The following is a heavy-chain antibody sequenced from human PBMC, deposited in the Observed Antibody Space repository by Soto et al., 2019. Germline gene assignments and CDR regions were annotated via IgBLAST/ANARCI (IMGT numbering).Heavy chain of an antibody. CDR2: ISGSGGST. J-gene: IGHJ4*02. CDR3: AKGPYSSSVGAVRYFDY. D-gene: IGHD6-6*01. Sequence: GGSLILSCAASGFTFSSYAMSWVRQAPGKGLEWVSAISGSGGSTYYADSVKGRFAISRDNSKNTLYLQMNSLRAEDTAVYYCAKGPYSSSVGAVRYFDYWGQGTLVTVSS. V-gene: IGHV3-23*01. CDR1: GFTFSSYA.